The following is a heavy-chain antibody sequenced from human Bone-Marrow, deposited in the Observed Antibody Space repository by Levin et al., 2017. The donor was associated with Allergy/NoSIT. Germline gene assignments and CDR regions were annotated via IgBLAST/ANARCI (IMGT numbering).Heavy chain of an antibody. CDR2: IQSNGKT. D-gene: IGHD3-10*01. V-gene: IGHV3-74*01. J-gene: IGHJ5*02. CDR1: GFTFSTFW. Sequence: LSLTCAASGFTFSTFWMHWVRQAPGKGLVWVSRIQSNGKTNYADSVKGRFTIPRDNAKNTLYLQMNSLTVEDTAVYYCARDRFYSDSGSNFSWFDPWGQGALVTVSS. CDR3: ARDRFYSDSGSNFSWFDP.